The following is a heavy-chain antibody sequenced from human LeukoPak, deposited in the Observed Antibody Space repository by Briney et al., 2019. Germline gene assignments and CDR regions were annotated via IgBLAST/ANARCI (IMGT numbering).Heavy chain of an antibody. Sequence: SETLSLTCTVSGGSISTYYWSWIRQPPGKRLEWIGYIYYSGSTIYNPSLKSRVTIPVDTSKNQFPLKVSSVTAADTAVYYCARSTYCSNGGCHLYGMDVWGQGTTVTVSS. V-gene: IGHV4-59*08. CDR3: ARSTYCSNGGCHLYGMDV. D-gene: IGHD2-8*01. CDR1: GGSISTYY. CDR2: IYYSGST. J-gene: IGHJ6*02.